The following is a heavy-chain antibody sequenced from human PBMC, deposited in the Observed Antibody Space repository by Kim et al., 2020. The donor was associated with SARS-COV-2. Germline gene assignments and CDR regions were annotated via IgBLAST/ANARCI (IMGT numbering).Heavy chain of an antibody. CDR3: ARDHMITFGGVIVNYYYYGMDV. CDR1: GGSISSYY. D-gene: IGHD3-16*02. V-gene: IGHV4-4*07. Sequence: SETLSLTCTVSGGSISSYYWSWIRQPAGKGLEWIGRIYTSGSTNYNPSLKSRVTMSVDTSKNQFSLKLSSVTAADTAVYYCARDHMITFGGVIVNYYYYGMDVWGQGTTVTVSS. J-gene: IGHJ6*02. CDR2: IYTSGST.